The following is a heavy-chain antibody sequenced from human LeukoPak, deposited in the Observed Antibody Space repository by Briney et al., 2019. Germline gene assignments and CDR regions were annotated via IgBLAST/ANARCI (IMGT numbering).Heavy chain of an antibody. CDR3: ARVPRGSTVGTLPYFYYYMDV. V-gene: IGHV4-61*02. CDR2: IYNSWTT. D-gene: IGHD1-26*01. CDR1: GVSVSSGSNY. J-gene: IGHJ6*03. Sequence: SETLSLTCTVSGVSVSSGSNYWSWIRQPAGKGLEWIGRIYNSWTTNYNPSLKSRVTISVGTSKNQFSLKLSSVTAADTAVYYCARVPRGSTVGTLPYFYYYMDVWGKGTTVIVSS.